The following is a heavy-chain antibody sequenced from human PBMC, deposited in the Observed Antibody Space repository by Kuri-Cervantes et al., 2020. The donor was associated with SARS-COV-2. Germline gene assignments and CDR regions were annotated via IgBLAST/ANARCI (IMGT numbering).Heavy chain of an antibody. Sequence: SVKVSCKASGGTFSSYAISWVRQAPGQGLEWMGGIIPIFGTANYAQKFQGRVTITTDESTSTAYMELSSLRSEDTAVYYCARRNLRFLAGGYYFDYWGQGTLVTVSS. V-gene: IGHV1-69*05. D-gene: IGHD3-3*01. CDR2: IIPIFGTA. J-gene: IGHJ4*02. CDR1: GGTFSSYA. CDR3: ARRNLRFLAGGYYFDY.